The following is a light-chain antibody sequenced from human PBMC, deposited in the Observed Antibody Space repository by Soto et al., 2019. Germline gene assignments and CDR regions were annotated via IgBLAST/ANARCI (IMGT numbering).Light chain of an antibody. CDR1: NIGSKS. CDR2: YDS. V-gene: IGLV3-21*04. J-gene: IGLJ3*02. Sequence: SYELTQPPSVSVAPGKTARITCGGNNIGSKSVHWYQQKPGQAPVLVIYYDSDRPSGIPERFSGSNSGNTATLTISRVEAGDEADYYRQVWDSSSDHWVFGGGTKVTVL. CDR3: QVWDSSSDHWV.